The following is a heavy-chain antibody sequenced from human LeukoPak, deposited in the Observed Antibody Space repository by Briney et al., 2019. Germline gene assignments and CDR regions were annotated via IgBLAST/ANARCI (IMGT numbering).Heavy chain of an antibody. CDR3: ARDMADTAIVYGMDV. V-gene: IGHV3-21*01. CDR1: GFTVSSNY. D-gene: IGHD5-18*01. J-gene: IGHJ6*02. CDR2: ISSSSSYI. Sequence: PGGSLRLSCAASGFTVSSNYMSWVRQAPGKGLEWVSSISSSSSYIYYADSVKGRFTISRDNAKNSLYLQMNSLRAEDTAVYYCARDMADTAIVYGMDVWGQGTTVTVSS.